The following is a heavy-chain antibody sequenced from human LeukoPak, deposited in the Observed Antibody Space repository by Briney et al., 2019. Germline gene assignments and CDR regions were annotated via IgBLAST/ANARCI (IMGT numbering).Heavy chain of an antibody. J-gene: IGHJ4*02. V-gene: IGHV1-2*02. Sequence: ASVKVSCKASGYTFTGYYMHWVRQAPGQGLEWMGWINPNSGGTNYAQKFQGRVTMTRDTSISTAYMELSRLRSDDTAVYYCARVAHYDYVWGSYRPDYWGQGTLVTVPS. D-gene: IGHD3-16*02. CDR3: ARVAHYDYVWGSYRPDY. CDR1: GYTFTGYY. CDR2: INPNSGGT.